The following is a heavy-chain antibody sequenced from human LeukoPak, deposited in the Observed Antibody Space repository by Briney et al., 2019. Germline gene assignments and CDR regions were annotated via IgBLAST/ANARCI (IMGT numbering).Heavy chain of an antibody. J-gene: IGHJ4*02. Sequence: GGSLRLSCAASGFTFSSYEMDWVRRAPGKGLEWVSYISGSSTKISYADSVKGRFTISRDNAKNSVYLQMSSLRAEDTAVYYCARGGSGYYHGGFDYWGQGTLVTVSS. CDR2: ISGSSTKI. CDR1: GFTFSSYE. D-gene: IGHD3-22*01. V-gene: IGHV3-48*03. CDR3: ARGGSGYYHGGFDY.